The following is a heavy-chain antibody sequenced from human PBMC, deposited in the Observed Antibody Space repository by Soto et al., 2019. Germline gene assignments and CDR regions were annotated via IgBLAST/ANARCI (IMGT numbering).Heavy chain of an antibody. CDR2: ISSSSSYI. CDR3: ARAGEYSSSSFDY. CDR1: GFTFSSYS. Sequence: GSLRLSCAASGFTFSSYSMNWVRQAPGKGLEWVSSISSSSSYIYYADSVKGRFIISRDNAKNSLYLQMNSLRAEDTAVYYCARAGEYSSSSFDYWGQGTLVTVSS. J-gene: IGHJ4*02. D-gene: IGHD6-6*01. V-gene: IGHV3-21*01.